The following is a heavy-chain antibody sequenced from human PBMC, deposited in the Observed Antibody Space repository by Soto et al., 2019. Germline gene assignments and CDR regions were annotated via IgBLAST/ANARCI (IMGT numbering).Heavy chain of an antibody. CDR2: IYSSGST. J-gene: IGHJ5*02. CDR1: GGSISSFY. V-gene: IGHV4-59*01. D-gene: IGHD6-13*01. Sequence: LSLTCTVSGGSISSFYWSWIRQPPGKGLEWIGNIYSSGSTNYNPSLKSRVTISLDTSKNHFSLKLSSVTAADTAVFYCARGHRIASTDRWDLPWGPASLVTVSS. CDR3: ARGHRIASTDRWDLP.